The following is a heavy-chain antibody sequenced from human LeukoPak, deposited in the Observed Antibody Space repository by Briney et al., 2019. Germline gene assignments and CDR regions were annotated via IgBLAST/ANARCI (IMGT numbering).Heavy chain of an antibody. J-gene: IGHJ4*02. V-gene: IGHV3-23*01. CDR1: GGPFSGYF. D-gene: IGHD3-22*01. CDR3: ATMKGYFEN. Sequence: PSETLSLTCAVSGGPFSGYFWSWIRQPPGKGLEWVSAVTGGGLTTYYADSVKGRFTISRDNSKNTLYLQMNSLRAEDTAVYYCATMKGYFENWGQGTLVTVSS. CDR2: VTGGGLTT.